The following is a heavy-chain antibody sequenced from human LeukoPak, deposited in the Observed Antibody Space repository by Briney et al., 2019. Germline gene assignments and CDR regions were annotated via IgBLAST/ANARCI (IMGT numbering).Heavy chain of an antibody. CDR2: ISHSGST. Sequence: TASGTLSLTCAVSGGSISSSNWWTWVRQPPRKGLEWIGEISHSGSTNYNPSLKSRVTISVDKSKNHFSLNLSSVTAADTAVYYCARRYYFGSGTYYDHFDHWGQGTLVTVSS. CDR3: ARRYYFGSGTYYDHFDH. D-gene: IGHD3-10*01. CDR1: GGSISSSNW. J-gene: IGHJ4*02. V-gene: IGHV4-4*02.